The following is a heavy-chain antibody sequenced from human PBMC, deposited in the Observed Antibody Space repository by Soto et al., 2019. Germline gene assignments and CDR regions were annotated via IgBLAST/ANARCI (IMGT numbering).Heavy chain of an antibody. J-gene: IGHJ4*02. V-gene: IGHV3-48*02. CDR2: IRIDSNHI. Sequence: EVQLVESGGGVVQPGGSLRLSCAASGFIFTRYSMNWVRQAPGKGLEWLSYIRIDSNHIGYADSVRGRFTISSDIAKNSLYLPMNSLRDEDTAVDYCARALSSSFDYWGQGTLVTVSS. D-gene: IGHD1-26*01. CDR3: ARALSSSFDY. CDR1: GFIFTRYS.